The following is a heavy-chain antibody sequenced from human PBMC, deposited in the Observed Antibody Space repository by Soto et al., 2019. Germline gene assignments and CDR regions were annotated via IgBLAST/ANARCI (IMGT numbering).Heavy chain of an antibody. CDR3: ARGNGDLHFDY. V-gene: IGHV4-59*13. CDR1: GGSISSYY. D-gene: IGHD7-27*01. Sequence: QVQLQESGPGLVKPSETLSLTCTVSGGSISSYYWGWIQQPPGKGLELVAYMYYGGSTNYNPSLKSRVTTSLDTSKKQFSLKLNSVIAADTAVYFCARGNGDLHFDYWGQGTLVTVSS. J-gene: IGHJ4*02. CDR2: MYYGGST.